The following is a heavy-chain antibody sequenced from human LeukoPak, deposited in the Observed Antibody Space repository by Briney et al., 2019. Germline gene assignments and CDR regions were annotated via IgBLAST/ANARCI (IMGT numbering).Heavy chain of an antibody. CDR3: AREEDCSGGICYLGNAFDI. D-gene: IGHD2-15*01. Sequence: PSETLSLTCTVSGGSISTGSYYWGWVRQPPGKGLEWIGEINHSGSTNYNASLKSRVTISVDTSKNQFSLKLSSVTAADTAVYYCAREEDCSGGICYLGNAFDIWGQGTMVTVSS. V-gene: IGHV4-39*07. CDR1: GGSISTGSYY. J-gene: IGHJ3*02. CDR2: INHSGST.